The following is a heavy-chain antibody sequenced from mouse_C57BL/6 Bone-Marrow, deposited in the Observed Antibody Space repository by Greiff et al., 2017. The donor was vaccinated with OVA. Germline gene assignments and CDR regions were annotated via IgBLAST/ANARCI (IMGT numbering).Heavy chain of an antibody. V-gene: IGHV1-55*01. J-gene: IGHJ2*01. CDR3: ARRAYGSSYVGY. CDR2: IYPGSGST. D-gene: IGHD1-1*01. CDR1: GYTFTSYW. Sequence: VQLQQPGAELVKPGASVKMSCKASGYTFTSYWITWVKQRPGQGLEWIGDIYPGSGSTNYNEKFKSKATLTVDTSSSTAYMQLSSRTSEDSAVYYCARRAYGSSYVGYWGQGTTLTVSS.